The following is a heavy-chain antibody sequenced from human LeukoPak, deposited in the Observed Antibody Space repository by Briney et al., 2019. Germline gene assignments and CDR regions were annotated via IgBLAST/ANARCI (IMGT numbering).Heavy chain of an antibody. CDR1: GFTFSSYA. D-gene: IGHD5-18*01. CDR2: IRSNGGST. J-gene: IGHJ4*02. CDR3: VKDVPKRGYSYGYDY. V-gene: IGHV3-64D*06. Sequence: PGRSLRLSCSASGFTFSSYAMHWVRQAPGKGLEYVSAIRSNGGSTYYADSVKGRFTISRDNSKNTLYLQMSSLRAEDTAVYYCVKDVPKRGYSYGYDYWGQGTLVTVSS.